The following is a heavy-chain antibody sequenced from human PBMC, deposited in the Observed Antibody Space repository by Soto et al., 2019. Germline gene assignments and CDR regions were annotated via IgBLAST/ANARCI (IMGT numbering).Heavy chain of an antibody. CDR2: ISYDGSNK. V-gene: IGHV3-30-3*01. CDR1: GFTFSSYA. J-gene: IGHJ2*01. Sequence: QVQLVESGGGVVQPGRSLRLSCAASGFTFSSYAMHWVRQAPGKGLEWVAVISYDGSNKYYAYSVKGRSTISRDNSKNTLYLQMNSLRTEDTAVYYCARPLWRDDYNWGYFDLWCRGTLVTVSS. CDR3: ARPLWRDDYNWGYFDL. D-gene: IGHD4-4*01.